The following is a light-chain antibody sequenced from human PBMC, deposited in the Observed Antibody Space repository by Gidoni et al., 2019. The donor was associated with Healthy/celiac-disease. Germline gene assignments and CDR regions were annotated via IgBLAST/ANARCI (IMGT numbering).Light chain of an antibody. CDR2: LGS. V-gene: IGKV2-28*01. J-gene: IGKJ3*01. CDR3: RQALQTPRT. Sequence: DIVMTQFPLSLPVTPGEPASISCRSSQRLLHSNGYNYLDWYLQKPGQSPQLLIYLGSNRASGVPDRFSGSGSGTDFTLKISKVEAEDVGVYYCRQALQTPRTFGPGTKVDIK. CDR1: QRLLHSNGYNY.